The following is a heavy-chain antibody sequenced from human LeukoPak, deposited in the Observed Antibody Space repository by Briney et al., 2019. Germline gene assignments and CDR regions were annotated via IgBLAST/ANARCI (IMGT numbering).Heavy chain of an antibody. V-gene: IGHV3-23*01. Sequence: GGSLRLSCAASGFTFSSYSMNWVRQAPGKGLEWVSSINGNGGRAKYADFVTGRFTISRDNSKNTLYLQMNSLRAEDTAVYYCAKAAAAGKDWGQGTLVTVSS. CDR3: AKAAAAGKD. D-gene: IGHD6-13*01. CDR1: GFTFSSYS. J-gene: IGHJ4*02. CDR2: INGNGGRA.